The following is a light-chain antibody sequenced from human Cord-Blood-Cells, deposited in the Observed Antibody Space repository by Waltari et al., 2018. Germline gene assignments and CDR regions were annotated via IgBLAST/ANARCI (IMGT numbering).Light chain of an antibody. Sequence: EIVLTQSTGTLSLPPGERATLSSRASQSISSSYLGWYQQKPGQAPRPLINGAPSRATGIPDRFSGSGSGTDFTLTISRLEPEDFAVYYCQQYGSSPRTFGQGTKVEIK. V-gene: IGKV3-20*01. CDR1: QSISSSY. CDR3: QQYGSSPRT. J-gene: IGKJ1*01. CDR2: GAP.